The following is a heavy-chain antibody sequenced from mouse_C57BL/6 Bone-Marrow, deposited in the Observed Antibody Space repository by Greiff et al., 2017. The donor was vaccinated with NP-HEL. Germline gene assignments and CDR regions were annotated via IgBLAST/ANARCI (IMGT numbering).Heavy chain of an antibody. CDR3: ARTSFISNYLDY. D-gene: IGHD1-1*01. V-gene: IGHV1-9*01. CDR1: GYTFTGYW. Sequence: VQLQQSGAELMKPGASVKLSCKATGYTFTGYWIEWVKQRPGHGLEWIGEILPGSGSTNYNAKFKGKATFTADTSSNTAYMQLSSLTTEDSAIYYCARTSFISNYLDYWGQGTTLTVSS. J-gene: IGHJ2*01. CDR2: ILPGSGST.